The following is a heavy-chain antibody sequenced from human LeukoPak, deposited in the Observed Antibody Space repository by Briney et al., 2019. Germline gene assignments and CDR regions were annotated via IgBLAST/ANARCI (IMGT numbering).Heavy chain of an antibody. D-gene: IGHD1-26*01. CDR1: GFTVSSNY. CDR3: ARVGGSYYLDFDY. Sequence: GGSLRLSCAASGFTVSSNYMSWVRQAPGKGLEWVSVIYSGGSTYYADSVKGRFTISRDNSKNTLYLQMNSLRAEDTAVYYCARVGGSYYLDFDYWGQGTLVTVSS. V-gene: IGHV3-66*01. CDR2: IYSGGST. J-gene: IGHJ4*02.